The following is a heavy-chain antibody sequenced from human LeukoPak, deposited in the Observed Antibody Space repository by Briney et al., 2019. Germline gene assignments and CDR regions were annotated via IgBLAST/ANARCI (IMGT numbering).Heavy chain of an antibody. V-gene: IGHV3-23*01. Sequence: PGGSLRLSCAASGFTFRSHAMSWVRQAPGKGLEWVSGLIENGATTYYADSVKGRFGISRDNSMNTVYLQMNNLRAEDTAVCYCVKDYRVGSSPAFGDFWGQGTLVTVSS. CDR3: VKDYRVGSSPAFGDF. CDR1: GFTFRSHA. CDR2: LIENGATT. J-gene: IGHJ4*02. D-gene: IGHD1-26*01.